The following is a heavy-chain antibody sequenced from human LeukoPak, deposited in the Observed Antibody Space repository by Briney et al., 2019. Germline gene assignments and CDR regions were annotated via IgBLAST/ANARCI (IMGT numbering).Heavy chain of an antibody. CDR3: ANLEDN. Sequence: QSGGSLRLSCAASGFTFSSYAMSWVRQAPGKGLEWVAFIRGDGSDQYYEDSVKGRFTISRDNSKNTLFLQMNSLRFEDTALYYCANLEDNWGQGTLVTVSS. CDR2: IRGDGSDQ. J-gene: IGHJ4*02. V-gene: IGHV3-30*02. D-gene: IGHD1-1*01. CDR1: GFTFSSYA.